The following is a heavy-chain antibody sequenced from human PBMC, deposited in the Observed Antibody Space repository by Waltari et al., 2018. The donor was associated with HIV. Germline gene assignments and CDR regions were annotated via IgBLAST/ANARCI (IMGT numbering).Heavy chain of an antibody. CDR3: ARCEDVTVISLTPGYRLDF. D-gene: IGHD4-4*01. V-gene: IGHV1-2*06. Sequence: AHLVQSGPEVRRPGGAVTVSCKATAYILTDYYHHRGRQTPGQGPAWLGRFDPLSGGPFYAPAFRARVTMTRVPSLTTAYLELTSLKSDDTAVYFCARCEDVTVISLTPGYRLDFWGQGTLVTVSS. J-gene: IGHJ4*02. CDR2: FDPLSGGP. CDR1: AYILTDYY.